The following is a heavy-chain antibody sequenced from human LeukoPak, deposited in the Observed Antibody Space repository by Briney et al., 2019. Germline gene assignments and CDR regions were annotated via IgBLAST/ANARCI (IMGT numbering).Heavy chain of an antibody. V-gene: IGHV3-30-3*01. J-gene: IGHJ2*01. CDR2: ISYDGSNK. Sequence: GRSLRLSCAASGFTFGSYAMHWVRQAPGKGLEWVAVISYDGSNKYYADSVKGRFTISRDNSKNTLFLQMNSLRAEDTAVYYCARDHGTGPITWYFDLWGRGTLVTVSS. D-gene: IGHD1-1*01. CDR1: GFTFGSYA. CDR3: ARDHGTGPITWYFDL.